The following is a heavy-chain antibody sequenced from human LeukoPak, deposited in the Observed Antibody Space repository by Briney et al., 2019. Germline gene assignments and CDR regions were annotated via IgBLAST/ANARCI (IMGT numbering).Heavy chain of an antibody. CDR1: GFTFSSYG. Sequence: GGSLRLSCAASGFTFSSYGMHWVRQAPGKGLEWVAFIRYDGSNKYYADSVKGRFTISRDNSKNTLYLQMNSLRAEDTAVYYCAKDLHRYSSSWYPADYWGQGTLVTVSS. CDR3: AKDLHRYSSSWYPADY. D-gene: IGHD6-13*01. CDR2: IRYDGSNK. J-gene: IGHJ4*02. V-gene: IGHV3-30*02.